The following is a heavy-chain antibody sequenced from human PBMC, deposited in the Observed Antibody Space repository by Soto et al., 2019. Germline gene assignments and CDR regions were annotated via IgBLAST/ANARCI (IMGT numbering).Heavy chain of an antibody. Sequence: PGGSLRLSCAASGFTVSSGYMSWVRQAPEKGLEWVSVIYSGGSAYYADSVKGRFAISRDNSKNTLYLQMNSLRAEDTAVYYCAKDTYYHDSSGYYVFDYWGQGTLVTVSS. CDR1: GFTVSSGY. J-gene: IGHJ4*02. CDR3: AKDTYYHDSSGYYVFDY. D-gene: IGHD3-22*01. V-gene: IGHV3-53*05. CDR2: IYSGGSA.